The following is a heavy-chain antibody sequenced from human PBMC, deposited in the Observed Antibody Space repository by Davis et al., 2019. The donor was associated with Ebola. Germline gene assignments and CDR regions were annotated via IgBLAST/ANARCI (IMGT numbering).Heavy chain of an antibody. J-gene: IGHJ6*02. CDR2: IKTDGSTT. D-gene: IGHD2-2*01. CDR3: ARDTSHQLPHWLYYFYGMDV. Sequence: HTGGSLRLSCAASGFTFSNYYLHWVRQAPGKGLEWVARIKTDGSTTRYADSVKGRFSISRDNTKNTLYIQMNSLQGEDTAIYYCARDTSHQLPHWLYYFYGMDVWGQGTTVTVSS. CDR1: GFTFSNYY. V-gene: IGHV3-74*01.